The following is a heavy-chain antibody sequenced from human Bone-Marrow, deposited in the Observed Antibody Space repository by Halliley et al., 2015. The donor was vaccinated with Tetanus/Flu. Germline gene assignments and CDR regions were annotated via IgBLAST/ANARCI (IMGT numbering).Heavy chain of an antibody. CDR3: TRTFNYDFRPDLYNYGLDV. D-gene: IGHD3-3*01. Sequence: SLRLSCADSGFTFSRSYMSWVRQAPGKGLEWVAFISSKAYGGTTEYAVSVRGRFAISRDDSESIAYLQMNSLKTEDTAVYYCTRTFNYDFRPDLYNYGLDVWGPGSTVTVSS. J-gene: IGHJ6*02. V-gene: IGHV3-49*04. CDR2: ISSKAYGGTT. CDR1: GFTFSRSY.